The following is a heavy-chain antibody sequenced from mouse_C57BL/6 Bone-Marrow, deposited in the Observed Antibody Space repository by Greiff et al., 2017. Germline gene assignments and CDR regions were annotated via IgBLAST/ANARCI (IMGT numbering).Heavy chain of an antibody. CDR1: GYSITSDY. J-gene: IGHJ4*01. Sequence: ESGPGLAKPSQTLSLTCSVTGYSITSDYWNWIRKFPGNKLEYMGYISYSGSTYYNPSLKSRISITLDTSKNQYYLQLNSATTEDTATYYCAISGLRQGDYYAMDYWGQGNSVTVSS. CDR2: ISYSGST. V-gene: IGHV3-8*01. CDR3: AISGLRQGDYYAMDY. D-gene: IGHD2-4*01.